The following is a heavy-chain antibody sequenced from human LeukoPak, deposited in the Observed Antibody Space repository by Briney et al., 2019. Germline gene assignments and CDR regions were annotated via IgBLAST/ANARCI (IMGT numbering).Heavy chain of an antibody. V-gene: IGHV4-4*09. J-gene: IGHJ3*01. CDR3: ARHRGYERTGYYFLDAFDF. Sequence: SETLSLTCTVSGGSISSYYWSWIRRLPGKGLEWIGYIYISGSTDYNPSLKSRVTISLDTSKNLFSLKLSSLTAADTAVYYCARHRGYERTGYYFLDAFDFWGQGTMVTVSS. CDR1: GGSISSYY. CDR2: IYISGST. D-gene: IGHD3-22*01.